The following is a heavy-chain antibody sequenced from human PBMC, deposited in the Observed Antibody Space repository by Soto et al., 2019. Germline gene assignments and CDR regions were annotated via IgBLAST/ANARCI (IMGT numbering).Heavy chain of an antibody. V-gene: IGHV4-4*02. CDR1: SGSISSSNW. CDR3: ARDVFGGDRPRYYYMDG. J-gene: IGHJ6*03. CDR2: IYHSGST. Sequence: SETLSLTCAVSSGSISSSNWWSWVRQPPGKGLEWIGEIYHSGSTNYNPSLKSRVTISVDKSKNQFSLKLSSVTAADTAVYYCARDVFGGDRPRYYYMDGWGKGTTVTVSS. D-gene: IGHD4-17*01.